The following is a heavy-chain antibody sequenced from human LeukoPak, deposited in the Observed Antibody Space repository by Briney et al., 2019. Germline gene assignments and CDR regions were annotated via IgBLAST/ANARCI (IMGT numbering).Heavy chain of an antibody. D-gene: IGHD6-19*01. CDR3: ARSYSSGWYRVVWFDP. V-gene: IGHV4-59*08. CDR2: IYYSGST. CDR1: GGSISSYY. Sequence: SETLSLTCTVSGGSISSYYWSWIRQPPGKGLEWVGYIYYSGSTNYNPSLKSRVTISVDTSKNQFPLKLSSVTAADTAVYYCARSYSSGWYRVVWFDPWGQGTLVTVSS. J-gene: IGHJ5*02.